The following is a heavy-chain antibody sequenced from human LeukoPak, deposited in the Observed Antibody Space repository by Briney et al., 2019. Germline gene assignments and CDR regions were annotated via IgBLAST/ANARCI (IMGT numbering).Heavy chain of an antibody. CDR2: IFYSGST. Sequence: SETLSLTCTVSGDSITTTNYYWGWIRQPPGKGLEWIGNIFYSGSTYYSPSLKSRVTISLDTSRNQFSLKLNSVTAADTAVYYCARDLYSSSSYYFDYWGQGTLATVSS. CDR3: ARDLYSSSSYYFDY. CDR1: GDSITTTNYY. D-gene: IGHD6-6*01. V-gene: IGHV4-39*07. J-gene: IGHJ4*02.